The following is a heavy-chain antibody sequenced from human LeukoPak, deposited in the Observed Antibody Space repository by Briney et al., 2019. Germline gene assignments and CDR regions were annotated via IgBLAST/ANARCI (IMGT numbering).Heavy chain of an antibody. J-gene: IGHJ5*02. CDR3: ARAWELRYNWFDP. CDR1: GFTFSSYW. Sequence: PGVSLRLSCAASGFTFSSYWMHWVRQAPGKGLVWVSRIDSDGSSTSYADSVKGRFAISRDNAKNTLYLQMNSLRAEDTALYYCARAWELRYNWFDPWGQGTLVTVSS. V-gene: IGHV3-74*01. CDR2: IDSDGSST. D-gene: IGHD1-26*01.